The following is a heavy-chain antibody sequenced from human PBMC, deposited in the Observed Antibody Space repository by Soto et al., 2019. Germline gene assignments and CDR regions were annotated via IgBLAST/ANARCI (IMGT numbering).Heavy chain of an antibody. V-gene: IGHV4-31*03. J-gene: IGHJ4*02. CDR1: GGSISSGGYY. Sequence: SETLSLTCTVSGGSISSGGYYWSWIRQHPGKGLEWIGYIYYSGSTYYNPSLKSRVTISVDTSKNQFSLKLSSVTAADTAVYYCARDPSKNTVTKAYGAYYFDYWGQGTLVTGS. CDR2: IYYSGST. CDR3: ARDPSKNTVTKAYGAYYFDY. D-gene: IGHD4-17*01.